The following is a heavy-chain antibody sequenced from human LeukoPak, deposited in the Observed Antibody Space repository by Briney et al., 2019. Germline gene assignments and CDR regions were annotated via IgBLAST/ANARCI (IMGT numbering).Heavy chain of an antibody. D-gene: IGHD2-2*02. Sequence: SETLSLTCAVYGGSFSGYYWSWIRQPPGKGLEWIGEINHSGSTNYNPSLKSRVTISVDTSKNQFSLKLSSVTAADTAVYYCARVVRSRHGYTRGRGPQVENDYWGQGTLVTVSS. J-gene: IGHJ4*02. CDR1: GGSFSGYY. CDR3: ARVVRSRHGYTRGRGPQVENDY. CDR2: INHSGST. V-gene: IGHV4-34*01.